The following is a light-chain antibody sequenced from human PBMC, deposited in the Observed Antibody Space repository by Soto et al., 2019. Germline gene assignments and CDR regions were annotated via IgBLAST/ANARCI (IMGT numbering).Light chain of an antibody. V-gene: IGLV2-11*01. CDR1: SSDVGGHSH. CDR3: CSYAGTPYV. CDR2: GVN. J-gene: IGLJ1*01. Sequence: QSALTQPPSVSGSPGQSVTISCTGTSSDVGGHSHVSWYQQHPGKAPKFVIYGVNRRPSGVPDRFSGSKSGNTASLTISGLLAEDEADYYCCSYAGTPYVFGSGTKLTVL.